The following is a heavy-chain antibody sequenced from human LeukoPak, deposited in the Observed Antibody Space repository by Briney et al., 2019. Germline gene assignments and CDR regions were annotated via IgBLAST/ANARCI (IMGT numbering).Heavy chain of an antibody. J-gene: IGHJ4*02. CDR1: VFTVSSNY. CDR2: IYSGGST. D-gene: IGHD1-26*01. V-gene: IGHV3-66*01. Sequence: GGSLRLSCAASVFTVSSNYINWVRQAPGKGLEWVSLIYSGGSTYYADSVKGRFTISRDNSKNTLYLQMNSLRAEDTAVYYCASSGNYRIYFFDYWGQGTLVTVSS. CDR3: ASSGNYRIYFFDY.